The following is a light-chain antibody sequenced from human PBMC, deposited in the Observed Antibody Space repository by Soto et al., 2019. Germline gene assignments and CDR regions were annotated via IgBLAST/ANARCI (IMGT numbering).Light chain of an antibody. CDR2: EVS. V-gene: IGLV2-14*01. CDR3: TSYTIYSTVV. J-gene: IGLJ2*01. Sequence: QSALTQPASVSGSPGQSITISCTGTSSDVGGYNYVSWYHQYPGTAPKLIIYEVSNRPSGVSNRFSGSKSGNTASLTISGLQAEDEADYYCTSYTIYSTVVFGGGTKLTVL. CDR1: SSDVGGYNY.